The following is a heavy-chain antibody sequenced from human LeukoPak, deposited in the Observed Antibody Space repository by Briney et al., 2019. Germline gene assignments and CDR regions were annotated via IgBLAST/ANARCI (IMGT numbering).Heavy chain of an antibody. CDR1: GGTFSSYA. CDR2: ITPIFGTA. CDR3: AACGGDCYPAYAFDI. D-gene: IGHD2-21*01. J-gene: IGHJ3*02. Sequence: GASVKVSCKASGGTFSSYAISWVRQAPGQGLEWMGGITPIFGTANYAQKFQGRATITADESTSTAYMELSSLRSEDTAVYYCAACGGDCYPAYAFDIWGQGTMVTVSS. V-gene: IGHV1-69*01.